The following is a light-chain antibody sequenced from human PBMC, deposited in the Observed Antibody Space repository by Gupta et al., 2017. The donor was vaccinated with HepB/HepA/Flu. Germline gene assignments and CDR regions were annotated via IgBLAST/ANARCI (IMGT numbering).Light chain of an antibody. J-gene: IGLJ2*01. Sequence: SALPQPASVSGSPGQSITISCTGPRSDIGTYDLVSWYQQHPGKAPKVMIYEVNKRPSGVSDRFSGSNSGNTASLTISGLQAEDEADYYCSSYRGSDTFVVFGGGTRLTVL. CDR3: SSYRGSDTFVV. V-gene: IGLV2-23*02. CDR1: RSDIGTYDL. CDR2: EVN.